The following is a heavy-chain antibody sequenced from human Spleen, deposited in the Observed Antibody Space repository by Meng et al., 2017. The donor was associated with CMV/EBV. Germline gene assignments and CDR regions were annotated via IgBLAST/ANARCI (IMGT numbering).Heavy chain of an antibody. Sequence: SIFSTYGMTWVRQVTGKGLEWVSAISESGGSTHYADSVKGRFTISRDNSKNTLYLQMNRLRAEDTAVYHGAKNQPGPPEIVVLPVDFWGQGTLVTVSS. D-gene: IGHD2-2*01. CDR2: ISESGGST. V-gene: IGHV3-23*01. J-gene: IGHJ4*02. CDR3: AKNQPGPPEIVVLPVDF. CDR1: SIFSTYG.